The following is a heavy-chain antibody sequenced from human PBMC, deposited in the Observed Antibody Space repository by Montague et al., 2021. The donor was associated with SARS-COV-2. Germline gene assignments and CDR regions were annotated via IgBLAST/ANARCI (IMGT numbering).Heavy chain of an antibody. CDR2: IDWDDDK. Sequence: PALVKPTQTLTLTCTFSGFSLSTSGMCVSWIRQPPGKALEWLALIDWDDDKYYSTSLKTRLTISKDTPKNQVVLTMTNMDPVDTATYYCARIRYDILTGYYYGMDVWGQGTTVTVSS. J-gene: IGHJ6*02. V-gene: IGHV2-70*01. D-gene: IGHD3-9*01. CDR3: ARIRYDILTGYYYGMDV. CDR1: GFSLSTSGMC.